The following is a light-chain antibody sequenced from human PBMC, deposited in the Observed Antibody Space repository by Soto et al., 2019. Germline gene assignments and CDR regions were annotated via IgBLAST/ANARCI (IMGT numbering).Light chain of an antibody. J-gene: IGLJ3*02. CDR2: DVS. V-gene: IGLV2-14*01. CDR1: SSDVGGYNY. CDR3: SSYTSSSRV. Sequence: QSVLTQPASVSGSPGQSITISCTGTSSDVGGYNYVSWYQQHPGKAPKLMIYDVSNRPSGVSNRLSGSKSGNTASLTISGLQAEDEADYYCSSYTSSSRVFGGGTKLTVL.